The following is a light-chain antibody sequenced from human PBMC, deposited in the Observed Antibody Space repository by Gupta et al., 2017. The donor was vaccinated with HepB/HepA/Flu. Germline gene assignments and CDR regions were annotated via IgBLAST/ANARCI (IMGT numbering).Light chain of an antibody. CDR1: SSNIGAGHD. Sequence: QSVLTTPPSVSGAPGPRVTLFCTVPSSNIGAGHDLHWYQQVPGTAPKLLIYGTIKRPAGVPDRFSGSKSDTPASLAITGRQAEEEADYYCQADDNSPRGVFGGGTKLTVL. CDR2: GTI. J-gene: IGLJ2*01. CDR3: QADDNSPRGV. V-gene: IGLV1-40*01.